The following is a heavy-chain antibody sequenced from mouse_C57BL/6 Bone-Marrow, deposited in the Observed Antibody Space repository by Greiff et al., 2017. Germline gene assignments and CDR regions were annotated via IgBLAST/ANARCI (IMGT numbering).Heavy chain of an antibody. D-gene: IGHD2-5*01. J-gene: IGHJ4*01. Sequence: QVQLQQPGTELVKPGASVKLSCKASGYTFTSYWMHWVKQRPGQGLEWIGNINPSNGGTNYNEKFKSKATLTVDKSSSTAYMQLSSLTSEDSSVYYCARGGRIYYSNYVGLDYAMDYWGQGTSVTVSS. V-gene: IGHV1-53*01. CDR3: ARGGRIYYSNYVGLDYAMDY. CDR2: INPSNGGT. CDR1: GYTFTSYW.